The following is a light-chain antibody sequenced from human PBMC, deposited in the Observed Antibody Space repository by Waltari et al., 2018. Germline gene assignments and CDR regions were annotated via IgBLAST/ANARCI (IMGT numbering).Light chain of an antibody. Sequence: SYELTQPPSVSVSPGQTARIPCSADALPKPDAYWYHHRPGQAPVLVIYRDTERPSGIPERFSGSTSGTKVTLTISGVQAEDEADYYCQSADSSGTYVVFGGGTKLTVL. CDR3: QSADSSGTYVV. V-gene: IGLV3-25*03. CDR1: ALPKPD. CDR2: RDT. J-gene: IGLJ2*01.